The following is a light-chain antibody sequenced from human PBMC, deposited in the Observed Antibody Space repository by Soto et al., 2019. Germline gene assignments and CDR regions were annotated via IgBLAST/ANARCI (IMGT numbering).Light chain of an antibody. J-gene: IGLJ2*01. CDR1: SSDVGGYNY. V-gene: IGLV2-14*01. CDR2: DVS. Sequence: QSALTQPASVSGSPGQSITISCTGTSSDVGGYNYVSWYQQHPGKAPELMIYDVSNRPSGVSNRFSGSKSGNTASLTISGLQAEDEADYYCSSYTSSNTVVFGGGTQLTVL. CDR3: SSYTSSNTVV.